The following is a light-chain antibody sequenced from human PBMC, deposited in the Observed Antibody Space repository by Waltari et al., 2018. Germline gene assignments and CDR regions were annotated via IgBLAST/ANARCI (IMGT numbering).Light chain of an antibody. J-gene: IGLJ3*02. V-gene: IGLV2-8*01. CDR2: DVN. Sequence: QSALTQPPSASGSPGPSVTISCTGTSRDIGGSNFVPWYQQRPGKAPRFLIYDVNKRPSGVSDRFSGSKSGNTASLTVSGLQPDDEATYYCSAFAGSNNFGVFGGGTKLTVL. CDR1: SRDIGGSNF. CDR3: SAFAGSNNFGV.